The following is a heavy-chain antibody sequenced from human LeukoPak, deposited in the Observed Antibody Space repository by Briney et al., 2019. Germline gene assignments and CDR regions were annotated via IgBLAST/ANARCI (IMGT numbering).Heavy chain of an antibody. V-gene: IGHV3-43D*03. CDR3: AKGPVLRFLGPLTR. Sequence: GGSLRLSCAASGFTFDDYAMHWVRQAPGKGLEWVSLISWDGGSTYYADSVKGRFTISRDNSKNSLYLQMNSLRAEDTALYYCAKGPVLRFLGPLTRWGKGTTVTVSS. CDR1: GFTFDDYA. CDR2: ISWDGGST. D-gene: IGHD3-3*01. J-gene: IGHJ6*04.